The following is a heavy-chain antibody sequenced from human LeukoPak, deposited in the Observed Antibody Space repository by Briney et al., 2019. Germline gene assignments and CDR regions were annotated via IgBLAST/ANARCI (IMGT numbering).Heavy chain of an antibody. CDR1: GGSISSYY. D-gene: IGHD6-19*01. CDR2: IYTSGST. J-gene: IGHJ4*02. V-gene: IGHV4-4*07. CDR3: ARDYSSGIDS. Sequence: PSETLSLTCTVAGGSISSYYGSWIRQPAGKGLEWVGRIYTSGSTNYNPSLQSRVTMSVDTSKNQFSLKLSSVTAADTAVYYCARDYSSGIDSWGQGTLVTVSS.